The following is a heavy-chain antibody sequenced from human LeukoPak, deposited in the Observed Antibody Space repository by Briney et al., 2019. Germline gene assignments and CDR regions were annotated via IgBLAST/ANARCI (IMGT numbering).Heavy chain of an antibody. CDR2: IVPQFGTP. V-gene: IGHV1-69*13. CDR1: GGTFNSYA. J-gene: IGHJ4*02. Sequence: GASVKVSCKPTGGTFNSYAITWVRQAPGQGLEYMGLIVPQFGTPNYARNFQGRVSITADESTSTAYMELSSLRSEDTAVYYCARDRGTVSTPVFDYWGQGTLVTVSS. D-gene: IGHD2-8*02. CDR3: ARDRGTVSTPVFDY.